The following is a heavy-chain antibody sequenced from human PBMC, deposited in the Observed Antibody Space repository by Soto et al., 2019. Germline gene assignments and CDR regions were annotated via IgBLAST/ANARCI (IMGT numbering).Heavy chain of an antibody. D-gene: IGHD1-26*01. CDR1: TFNSYS. CDR3: TRDQGGSYDSWFDP. CDR2: ISSDSAYI. Sequence: EVQLVESGGGLVKPGGSLRLSCSFTFNSYSLNWVRQAPGKGLEWVSSISSDSAYIKYADSVKGRFTISRDNANNFPYLQMSSLRVDDTALYYCTRDQGGSYDSWFDPWGQGTLVTVSS. V-gene: IGHV3-21*06. J-gene: IGHJ5*02.